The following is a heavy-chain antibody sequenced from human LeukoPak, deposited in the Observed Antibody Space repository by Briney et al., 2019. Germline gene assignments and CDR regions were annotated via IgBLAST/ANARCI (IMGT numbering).Heavy chain of an antibody. Sequence: GGSLRLSCATSGFTFTTFWMHWVRQAPGKGLVWVSRINRDGSSTNYADSVKGRFTISRDNAKNTVYLQMNSLRAEDTAVYYCAKDAFRLSAAAGTLRVDYWGQGTLVTVSS. CDR2: INRDGSST. J-gene: IGHJ4*02. D-gene: IGHD6-13*01. CDR3: AKDAFRLSAAAGTLRVDY. CDR1: GFTFTTFW. V-gene: IGHV3-74*01.